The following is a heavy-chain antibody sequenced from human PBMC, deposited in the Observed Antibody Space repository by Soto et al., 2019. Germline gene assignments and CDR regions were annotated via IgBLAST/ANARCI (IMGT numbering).Heavy chain of an antibody. V-gene: IGHV1-2*02. J-gene: IGHJ5*02. CDR1: GYPFPSYY. CDR3: ARAYYEILTGYSNYFDP. CDR2: INPDSGST. D-gene: IGHD3-9*01. Sequence: GASVKVSCKASGYPFPSYYLHWVRQAPGQGPEWMGWINPDSGSTHYAKKFEGRVSLTRDASTATAYMELTRLTSDDTAIYYCARAYYEILTGYSNYFDPWGQGTLVTVSS.